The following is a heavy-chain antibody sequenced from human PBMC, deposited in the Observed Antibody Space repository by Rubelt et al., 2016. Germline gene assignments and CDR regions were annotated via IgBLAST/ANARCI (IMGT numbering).Heavy chain of an antibody. D-gene: IGHD3-10*01. J-gene: IGHJ4*02. V-gene: IGHV4-39*07. CDR3: ARSRYDANYLMDY. Sequence: QVQLQQWGAGLLKPSETLSLTCTVSGGSISSSSYYWVWIRQPPGKGLEWIGRIYYSGSTYYNPSLKGRVTISVDTSKNQCFLRLSSVTAADTAVYYCARSRYDANYLMDYWGQGTLVTVSS. CDR1: GGSISSSSYY. CDR2: IYYSGST.